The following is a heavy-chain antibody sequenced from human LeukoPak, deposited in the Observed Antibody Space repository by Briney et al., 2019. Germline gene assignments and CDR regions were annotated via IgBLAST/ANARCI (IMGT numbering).Heavy chain of an antibody. CDR1: GFTFSSYS. J-gene: IGHJ4*02. CDR2: ISNSGSPT. V-gene: IGHV3-48*01. CDR3: ARGGTAVARGEY. D-gene: IGHD6-19*01. Sequence: GGSLRLSCAASGFTFSSYSMYWVRQAPGKGLEWVSYISNSGSPTYYADSVKGRFTISRDNARNSLYLQMNSLRVEDTAVYYCARGGTAVARGEYWGQGTQVTVSS.